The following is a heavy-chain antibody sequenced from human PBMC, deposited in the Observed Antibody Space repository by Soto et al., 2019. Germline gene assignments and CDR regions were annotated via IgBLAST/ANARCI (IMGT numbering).Heavy chain of an antibody. CDR3: ARRYGYSFDY. D-gene: IGHD1-1*01. J-gene: IGHJ4*02. CDR1: GGSISSYY. CDR2: IYYSGST. Sequence: QVQLQESGPGLVKPSETLSLTCTVSGGSISSYYWSWIRQPPGKGLEWMGYIYYSGSTNYDPSLRSRVTISGDTPRNPFSLELSSVTAADTAVYYCARRYGYSFDYWGQGTLVTVSS. V-gene: IGHV4-59*08.